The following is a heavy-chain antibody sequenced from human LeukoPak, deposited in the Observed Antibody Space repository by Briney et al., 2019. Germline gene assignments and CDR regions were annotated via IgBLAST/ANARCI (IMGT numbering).Heavy chain of an antibody. CDR2: ISSSGITI. CDR1: GFTFSSYW. V-gene: IGHV3-48*04. D-gene: IGHD5-12*01. Sequence: GGSLRLSCAASGFTFSSYWMHWVRQAPGKGLEWVSYISSSGITIYYADSVEGRFTISRDNAKNSLYLQMNSLRAEETAVYYCAREMGGYPFDYWGQGTLVTVSS. J-gene: IGHJ4*02. CDR3: AREMGGYPFDY.